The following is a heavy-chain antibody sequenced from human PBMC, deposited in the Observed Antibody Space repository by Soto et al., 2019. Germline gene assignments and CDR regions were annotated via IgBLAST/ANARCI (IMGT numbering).Heavy chain of an antibody. Sequence: QVQLVQSGAGVKKPGSSVKVSCKASGGSLSNYGISWVRQAPGQGLEWMGAIIPVFGTPNYAQKFQDRVTITADESTTTVYLEVRSLTSEGTAMYDCARVDGTKIVVHTYCAMAVWSLATTVTVYS. D-gene: IGHD3-22*01. J-gene: IGHJ6*02. CDR2: IIPVFGTP. CDR3: ARVDGTKIVVHTYCAMAV. CDR1: GGSLSNYG. V-gene: IGHV1-69*12.